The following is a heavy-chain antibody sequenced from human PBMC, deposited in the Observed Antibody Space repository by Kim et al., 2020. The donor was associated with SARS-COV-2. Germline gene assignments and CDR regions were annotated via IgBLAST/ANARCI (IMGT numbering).Heavy chain of an antibody. CDR2: ISYDGSNK. V-gene: IGHV3-30*04. CDR3: ARDKGYWHDY. J-gene: IGHJ4*02. CDR1: GFTFSSYA. Sequence: GGSLRLSCAASGFTFSSYAMHWVRQAPGKGLEWVAVISYDGSNKYYADSVKGRFTISRDNSKNTLYLQMNSLRAEDTAVYYCARDKGYWHDYWGQGTLVTVSS. D-gene: IGHD2-8*02.